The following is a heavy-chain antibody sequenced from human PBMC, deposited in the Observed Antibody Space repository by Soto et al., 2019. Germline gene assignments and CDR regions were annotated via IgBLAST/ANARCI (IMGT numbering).Heavy chain of an antibody. J-gene: IGHJ4*02. CDR2: IKQDGSEK. Sequence: ETLSLTCAVYGGSVNGYYWNWIRQPPGKGLEWVANIKQDGSEKYYVDSVKGRFTISRDNAKNSLYLQMNSLRAEDTAVYYCARGSHYDFWSGYSPPSFDHWGQGTLVTVSS. D-gene: IGHD3-3*01. V-gene: IGHV3-7*01. CDR3: ARGSHYDFWSGYSPPSFDH. CDR1: GGSVNGYY.